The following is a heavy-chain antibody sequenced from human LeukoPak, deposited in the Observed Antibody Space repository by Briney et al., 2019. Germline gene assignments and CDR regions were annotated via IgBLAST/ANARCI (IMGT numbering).Heavy chain of an antibody. V-gene: IGHV3-11*01. Sequence: PGGSLRLSCATYGFTFSDYFMSWIRQAPGKGLEWVSYIYSNGTSTYYADSLKGRFTISRDNAKNSLYLQMNSLRAEDTAVYYCVAGGFFDWGRGTLVTVPS. CDR2: IYSNGTST. CDR3: VAGGFFD. J-gene: IGHJ4*02. D-gene: IGHD6-19*01. CDR1: GFTFSDYF.